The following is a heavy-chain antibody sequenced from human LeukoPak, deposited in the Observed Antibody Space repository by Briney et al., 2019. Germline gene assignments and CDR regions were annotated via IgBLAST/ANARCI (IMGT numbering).Heavy chain of an antibody. D-gene: IGHD3-22*01. CDR1: GGSISSSNW. J-gene: IGHJ4*02. V-gene: IGHV4-4*02. CDR3: ARGSYYDSSGSIDY. CDR2: IYHSGST. Sequence: SETLSLTCAVSGGSISSSNWWSWVRQPPGKGLEWIGEIYHSGSTNYNPSLKSRVTISVDKSKNQFSLKLSSVTAADTAVYYCARGSYYDSSGSIDYWGQGTLVTVSS.